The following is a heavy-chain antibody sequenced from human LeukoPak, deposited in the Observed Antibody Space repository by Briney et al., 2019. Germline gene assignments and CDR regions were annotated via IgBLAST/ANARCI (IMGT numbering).Heavy chain of an antibody. CDR1: GGSISSDEDY. J-gene: IGHJ4*02. V-gene: IGHV4-30-4*08. CDR3: ARESRISCDY. D-gene: IGHD2/OR15-2a*01. CDR2: VFYSGDS. Sequence: SETLSLTCTVSGGSISSDEDYWTWIRQPPGKGLEWIGYVFYSGDSYSNPSLKNRVTISVDTSKNQFSLKLTSVTATDTAVYYCARESRISCDYWGQGILVTVSS.